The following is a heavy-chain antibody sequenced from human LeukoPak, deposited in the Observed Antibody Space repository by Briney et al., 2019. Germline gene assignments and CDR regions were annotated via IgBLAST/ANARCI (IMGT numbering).Heavy chain of an antibody. CDR2: IGGSGDNR. CDR1: GFTFSSYA. Sequence: PGGSLRLSCAASGFTFSSYAMSWVRQPPEKGLEWVSVIGGSGDNRYYADSVKGRFTISRDNSKNMLYLQMNSLRVEDTAVYYCASPNPIGDLSWLDYWGQGALVTVSS. J-gene: IGHJ4*02. D-gene: IGHD3-10*01. V-gene: IGHV3-23*01. CDR3: ASPNPIGDLSWLDY.